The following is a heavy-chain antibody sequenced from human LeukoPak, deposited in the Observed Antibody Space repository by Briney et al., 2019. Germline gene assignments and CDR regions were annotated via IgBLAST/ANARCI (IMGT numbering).Heavy chain of an antibody. CDR2: ISSSGTTI. CDR3: ARGGYSSGWTLYFDY. D-gene: IGHD6-19*01. Sequence: GGSLRLSCAASGFTFSDYYMSWIRQAPGKGLEWISYISSSGTTIYYGDSVKGRFTISRDNAKNSLYLQMNSLRAEDTAVYYCARGGYSSGWTLYFDYWGQGTLSPSPQ. V-gene: IGHV3-11*04. CDR1: GFTFSDYY. J-gene: IGHJ4*02.